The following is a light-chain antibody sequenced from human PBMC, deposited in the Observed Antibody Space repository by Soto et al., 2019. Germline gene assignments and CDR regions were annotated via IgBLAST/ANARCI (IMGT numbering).Light chain of an antibody. CDR2: GAS. CDR3: QHYGSSSYT. Sequence: EIVLTQSPATLSLSPGERATLSCGASQSVTSSSLAWYQQKPGLAPRLLIYGASSRATGTPDRFSGSGSGTDFTLTLTRLEPEDFAVYYCQHYGSSSYTFGQGNNLEIK. CDR1: QSVTSSS. V-gene: IGKV3D-20*01. J-gene: IGKJ2*01.